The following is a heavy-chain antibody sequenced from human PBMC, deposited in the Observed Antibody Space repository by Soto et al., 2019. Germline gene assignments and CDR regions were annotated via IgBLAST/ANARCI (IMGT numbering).Heavy chain of an antibody. D-gene: IGHD3-10*01. CDR1: GGSISSGTSY. Sequence: SETLSLTCTVSGGSISSGTSYWSWIRQRPGKGLEWIGYIFYSGSFYYTPSLRGRVMILADTSKDQFTLRLSSVTAADTAVYYCARDHHTYGSGSPKKYFDYWGQGTLVTVSS. CDR3: ARDHHTYGSGSPKKYFDY. J-gene: IGHJ4*02. CDR2: IFYSGSF. V-gene: IGHV4-30-4*08.